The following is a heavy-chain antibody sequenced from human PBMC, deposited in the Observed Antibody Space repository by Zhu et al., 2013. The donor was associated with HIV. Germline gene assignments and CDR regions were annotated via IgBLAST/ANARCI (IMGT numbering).Heavy chain of an antibody. V-gene: IGHV4-34*01. D-gene: IGHD2-2*01. CDR2: INHSGST. Sequence: QVQLQQWGAGLLKPSETLSLTCAVYGGSFSGYYWSWIRQPPGKGLEWIGEINHSGSTNYNPSLKSRVTISVDTSKNQFSLKLSSVTAADTAVYYCARGPRVVPAARYYYYYYGMDVWGQGTTVTVSS. CDR1: GGSFSGYY. J-gene: IGHJ6*02. CDR3: ARGPRVVPAARYYYYYYGMDV.